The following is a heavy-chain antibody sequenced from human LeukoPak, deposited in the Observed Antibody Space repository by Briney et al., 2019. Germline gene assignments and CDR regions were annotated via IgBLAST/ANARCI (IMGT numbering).Heavy chain of an antibody. V-gene: IGHV4-34*01. Sequence: SETLSLTCAVYGGSFSGYYWSWIRQPPGKGLEWIGEINHSGSTNYNPSLKSQVTISVDTSKNQFSLKLSSVTAADTAVYYCARGGGSRITMVRGFLDPWGQGTLVTVSS. CDR3: ARGGGSRITMVRGFLDP. D-gene: IGHD3-10*01. J-gene: IGHJ5*02. CDR2: INHSGST. CDR1: GGSFSGYY.